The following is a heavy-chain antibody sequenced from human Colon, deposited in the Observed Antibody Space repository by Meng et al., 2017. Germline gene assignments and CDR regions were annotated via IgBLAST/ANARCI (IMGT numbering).Heavy chain of an antibody. CDR2: VDYYWNI. V-gene: IGHV4-61*01. J-gene: IGHJ4*02. Sequence: VQLQETGPGLVRPSETLSLTGNGSGGSGSSGSHYWSWIRQPPGKGLEFIAYVDYYWNINYNPSLNSRATVSIDTSKTQFSLKVTSVTAADTAVYYCAVGPWELDYWGQGILVTVSS. D-gene: IGHD1-26*01. CDR1: GGSGSSGSHY. CDR3: AVGPWELDY.